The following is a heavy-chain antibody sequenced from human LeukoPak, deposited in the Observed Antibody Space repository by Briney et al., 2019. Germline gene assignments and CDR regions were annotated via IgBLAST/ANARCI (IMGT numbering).Heavy chain of an antibody. Sequence: GASVKVSSKASGYTFTSYGISWVRQAPGQGLEWMGWISAYNGNTNYAQKLQGRVTMTTDTSTSTAYMELRSLRSDDTAVYYCARSLYGDYAYPGDYWGQGTLVTVSS. D-gene: IGHD4-17*01. CDR1: GYTFTSYG. CDR2: ISAYNGNT. V-gene: IGHV1-18*01. CDR3: ARSLYGDYAYPGDY. J-gene: IGHJ4*02.